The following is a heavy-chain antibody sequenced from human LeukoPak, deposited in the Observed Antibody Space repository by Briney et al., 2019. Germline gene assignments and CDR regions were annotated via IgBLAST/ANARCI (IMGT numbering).Heavy chain of an antibody. CDR2: FDPEDGET. Sequence: ASVKVSCKVSGYTLTELSMHWVRQAPGKGLEWMGGFDPEDGETIYAQKSQGRVTMTEDTSTDTAYMELSSLRSEDTAVYYCARAGATKTYSSGWYTYFDYWGQGTLVTVSS. CDR3: ARAGATKTYSSGWYTYFDY. J-gene: IGHJ4*02. D-gene: IGHD6-19*01. CDR1: GYTLTELS. V-gene: IGHV1-24*01.